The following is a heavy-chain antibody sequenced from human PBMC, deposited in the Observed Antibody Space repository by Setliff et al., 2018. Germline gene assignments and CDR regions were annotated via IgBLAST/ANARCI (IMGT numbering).Heavy chain of an antibody. V-gene: IGHV1-18*01. CDR2: ISNRNGET. J-gene: IGHJ4*02. CDR3: ARVMAVFAIEGLQGGGFDY. Sequence: ASVKVSCKASGGTFGDYAISWVRQVPGQGLEWVGRISNRNGETNYAQMFQGRVTMTTDTSTNTAYMDLGSLRSDDTAFYFCARVMAVFAIEGLQGGGFDYWGQGTLVTVSS. D-gene: IGHD2-8*02. CDR1: GGTFGDYA.